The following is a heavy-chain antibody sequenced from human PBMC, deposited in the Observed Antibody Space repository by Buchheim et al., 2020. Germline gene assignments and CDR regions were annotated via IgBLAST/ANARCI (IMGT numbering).Heavy chain of an antibody. V-gene: IGHV3-7*01. CDR1: GFSFNVYW. J-gene: IGHJ4*02. D-gene: IGHD1/OR15-1a*01. CDR2: IKPDGSEG. CDR3: ARDNNNLFDY. Sequence: EVQLVESGGGLVQPGGSLRLSCAASGFSFNVYWMSWIRQAPGKGLQWVANIKPDGSEGYYMDSVRSRFTISRDNAKNSLYLQINSLRAEDTALYYCARDNNNLFDYWGQGT.